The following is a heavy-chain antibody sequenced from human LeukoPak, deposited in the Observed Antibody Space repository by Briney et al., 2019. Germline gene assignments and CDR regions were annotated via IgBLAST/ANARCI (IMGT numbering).Heavy chain of an antibody. V-gene: IGHV4-59*01. Sequence: SETLSLTCTVSGGSISSYYWSWIRQPPGKGLEWIGYIYYSGSTNYNPSLKSRVTISVDTSKNQFSLKLSSVPAADTAVYYCARNRGGERWPQGHFDYWGQGTLVTVSS. CDR3: ARNRGGERWPQGHFDY. J-gene: IGHJ4*02. D-gene: IGHD5-24*01. CDR1: GGSISSYY. CDR2: IYYSGST.